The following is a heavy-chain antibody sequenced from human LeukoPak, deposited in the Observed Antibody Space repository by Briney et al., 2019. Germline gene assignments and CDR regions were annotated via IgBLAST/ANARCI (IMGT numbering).Heavy chain of an antibody. V-gene: IGHV3-21*01. J-gene: IGHJ4*02. Sequence: GGSLRLSCAASGFTFSSDSMNWVRQAPGKGLEWVSSISSSSSYIYYADSVKGRFTISRDNAKNSLYLQMNSLRAEDTAVYYCARGLRLGELSPLDYWGQGTLVTVSS. CDR3: ARGLRLGELSPLDY. CDR1: GFTFSSDS. D-gene: IGHD3-16*02. CDR2: ISSSSSYI.